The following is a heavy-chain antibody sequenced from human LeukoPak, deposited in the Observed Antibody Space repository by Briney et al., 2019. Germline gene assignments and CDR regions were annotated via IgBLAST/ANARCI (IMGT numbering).Heavy chain of an antibody. Sequence: PSETLSLTCAVSGYSISSGYYWGWIRQPPGKGMEWIGSIYHSGSTYYNPSLKSRVTISVDTSKNQFSLKLSSVTAADTAVYYCARFSGSYPFDYWGQGTLVTVSS. CDR2: IYHSGST. D-gene: IGHD1-26*01. V-gene: IGHV4-38-2*01. J-gene: IGHJ4*02. CDR3: ARFSGSYPFDY. CDR1: GYSISSGYY.